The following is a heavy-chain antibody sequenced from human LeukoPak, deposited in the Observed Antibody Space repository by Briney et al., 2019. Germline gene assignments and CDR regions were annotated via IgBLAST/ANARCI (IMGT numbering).Heavy chain of an antibody. D-gene: IGHD6-19*01. J-gene: IGHJ6*03. CDR3: ARLGSGSLRPYYYYYYKDV. V-gene: IGHV4-38-2*02. CDR2: IYHSGSN. Sequence: PSGTLSLTCTVSGYSISSAYYWGFIRQPPGKGLGWTGIIYHSGSNSYNASIRSRVTISLATSKNQFSLKLSSVNATAPAVYSCARLGSGSLRPYYYYYYKDVWGKGTPVTISS. CDR1: GYSISSAYY.